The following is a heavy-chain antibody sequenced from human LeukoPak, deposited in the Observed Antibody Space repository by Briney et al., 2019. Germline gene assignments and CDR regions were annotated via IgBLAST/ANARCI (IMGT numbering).Heavy chain of an antibody. CDR2: IHNSGTT. J-gene: IGHJ4*02. Sequence: SVTLSLTCAVSGGPFSGHFWSWSRQSSGKGLEWIGEIHNSGTTNYNPSLNSRVTISEDTSKNQFYLNLSSVTAADTAVYYCARRYYYNLGSFPFDFWGQGTLITVSS. CDR3: ARRYYYNLGSFPFDF. V-gene: IGHV4-34*01. CDR1: GGPFSGHF. D-gene: IGHD3-10*01.